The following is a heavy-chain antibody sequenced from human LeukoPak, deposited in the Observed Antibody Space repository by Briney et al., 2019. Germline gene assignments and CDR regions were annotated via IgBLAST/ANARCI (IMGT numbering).Heavy chain of an antibody. CDR2: IYYSGAT. D-gene: IGHD3-10*01. V-gene: IGHV4-59*08. Sequence: SETLSLTCTVSGGSISIYSWSWIRQPPGKGLGRIGRIYYSGATKYNPSLKSRITISVDTSKNQFSLMLSSVTAADTAVYYCARFGITVVRGGKYYFDYWGQGTLVTVSS. CDR1: GGSISIYS. CDR3: ARFGITVVRGGKYYFDY. J-gene: IGHJ4*02.